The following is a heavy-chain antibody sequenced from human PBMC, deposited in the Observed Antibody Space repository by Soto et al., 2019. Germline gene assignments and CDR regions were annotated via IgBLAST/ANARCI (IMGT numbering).Heavy chain of an antibody. V-gene: IGHV3-13*05. CDR3: ARAYTGRLPRRAVYYSAMDV. D-gene: IGHD2-2*02. Sequence: GGSLRLSCATSGFTFSNFDMHWVRQVPGKGLEWVSAIGAARDPYYLGSVKGRFTISRENAKNSVYLQMNDLRAGDSALYYCARAYTGRLPRRAVYYSAMDVWGQGTTVTVPS. CDR1: GFTFSNFD. J-gene: IGHJ6*02. CDR2: IGAARDP.